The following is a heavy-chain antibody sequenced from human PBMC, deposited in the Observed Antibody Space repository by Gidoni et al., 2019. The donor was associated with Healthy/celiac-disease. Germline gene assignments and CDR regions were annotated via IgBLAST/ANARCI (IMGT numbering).Heavy chain of an antibody. CDR2: ISYDGSNK. CDR1: GFTFSSYG. CDR3: AKGSARSPLTAWGY. V-gene: IGHV3-30*18. Sequence: QVQLVESGGGVVQPGRSLRLSCAASGFTFSSYGMHWVRQAPGKGLEWVAVISYDGSNKYYADSVKGRFTISRDNSKNTLYLQMNSLRAEDTAVYYCAKGSARSPLTAWGYWGQGTLVTVSS. J-gene: IGHJ4*02. D-gene: IGHD5-18*01.